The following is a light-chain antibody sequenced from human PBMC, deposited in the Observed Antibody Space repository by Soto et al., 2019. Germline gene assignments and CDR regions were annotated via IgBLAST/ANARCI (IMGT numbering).Light chain of an antibody. CDR1: SSDVGGYNY. J-gene: IGLJ3*02. CDR2: EVT. CDR3: DSYTSSRTWV. Sequence: QSALTQPASVSGSPGQSITISCTGTSSDVGGYNYVSWYQQYPGKAPKLMIYEVTNRPSGVSNRFSGSKSGNTASLTISGLQAEDEADYYCDSYTSSRTWVFGGGTKLTVL. V-gene: IGLV2-14*01.